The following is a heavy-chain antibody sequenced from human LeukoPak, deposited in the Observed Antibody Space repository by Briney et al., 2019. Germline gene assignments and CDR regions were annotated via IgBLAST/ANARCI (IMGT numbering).Heavy chain of an antibody. CDR3: AKSRGGLVHLALDY. V-gene: IGHV3-9*03. Sequence: GGSLRLSCAASGFTFDDYAIHWVWQAPGKGLEWVSGISWNSGSIGYADSVKGRFTISRDNAKNSLYLQMNSLRAEDMGLYYCAKSRGGLVHLALDYWGQGTLVTVSS. D-gene: IGHD6-6*01. CDR1: GFTFDDYA. J-gene: IGHJ4*02. CDR2: ISWNSGSI.